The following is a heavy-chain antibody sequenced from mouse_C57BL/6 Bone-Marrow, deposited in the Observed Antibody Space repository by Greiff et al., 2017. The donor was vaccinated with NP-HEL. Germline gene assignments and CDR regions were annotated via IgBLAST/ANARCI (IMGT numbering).Heavy chain of an antibody. D-gene: IGHD2-2*01. V-gene: IGHV1-59*01. Sequence: QVQLQQPGAELVRPGTSVKLSCKASGYTFPSYWMHWVKQRPGQGLAWIGVIAPSDSYTNYNQKFKGKATLTVDTSSSTAYRQLSSLTSEDSAVYYCARVSTMVKWVAYWGQGTLVTVSA. CDR3: ARVSTMVKWVAY. CDR1: GYTFPSYW. J-gene: IGHJ3*01. CDR2: IAPSDSYT.